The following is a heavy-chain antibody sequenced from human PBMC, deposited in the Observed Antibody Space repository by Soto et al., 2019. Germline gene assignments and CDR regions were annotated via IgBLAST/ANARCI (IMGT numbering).Heavy chain of an antibody. Sequence: RASVKVSCKASGYTFTSYAMHWVRQAPGQRLEWMGWINAGNGNTKYSQKFQGRVTITRDTSASTAYMELSSLRSEDTAVYYCARSVVVPAAMDPKDNWFDPWGQGTLVTVSS. CDR2: INAGNGNT. J-gene: IGHJ5*02. CDR1: GYTFTSYA. V-gene: IGHV1-3*01. D-gene: IGHD2-2*01. CDR3: ARSVVVPAAMDPKDNWFDP.